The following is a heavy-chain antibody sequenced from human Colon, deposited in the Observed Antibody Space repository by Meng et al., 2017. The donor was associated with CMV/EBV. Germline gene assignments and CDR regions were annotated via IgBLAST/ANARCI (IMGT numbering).Heavy chain of an antibody. CDR3: ATVSSGYYLYFQH. CDR2: INPNSGGT. CDR1: GYTFTGDY. J-gene: IGHJ1*01. Sequence: VQMGQSGAGVKKPGASVKGSCKASGYTFTGDYMHWVRQAHGQGLEWMGWINPNSGGTNYAQKFQGRVTMTRDTSISTAYMELSRLRSDDTAVYYCATVSSGYYLYFQHWGQGTLVTVSS. V-gene: IGHV1-2*02. D-gene: IGHD3-22*01.